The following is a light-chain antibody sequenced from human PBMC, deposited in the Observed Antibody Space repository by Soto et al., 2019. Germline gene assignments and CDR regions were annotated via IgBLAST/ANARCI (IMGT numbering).Light chain of an antibody. Sequence: GASSDVGGYNYVSWYQQHPGKAPKLMIYEVSNRPSGVSNRFSGSKSGNTASLTISGLQAEDEADYYCSSYTSSSTPYVFGTGTKVTVL. CDR1: SSDVGGYNY. CDR3: SSYTSSSTPYV. J-gene: IGLJ1*01. CDR2: EVS. V-gene: IGLV2-14*01.